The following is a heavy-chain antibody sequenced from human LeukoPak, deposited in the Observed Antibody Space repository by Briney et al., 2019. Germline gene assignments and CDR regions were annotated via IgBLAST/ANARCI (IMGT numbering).Heavy chain of an antibody. CDR2: MNPNSGNT. J-gene: IGHJ4*02. V-gene: IGHV1-8*01. CDR1: GYTFTSYD. Sequence: ASVKVSCRSSGYTFTSYDINWVRQATGQGLEWMGWMNPNSGNTGYAQKFQGRVTMTRNTSISTAYMELSSLRSEDTAVYYCARGQRRQLVVYWGQGTLVTVSS. D-gene: IGHD6-13*01. CDR3: ARGQRRQLVVY.